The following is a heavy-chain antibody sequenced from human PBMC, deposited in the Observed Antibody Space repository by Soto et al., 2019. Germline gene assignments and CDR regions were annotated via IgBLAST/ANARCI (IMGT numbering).Heavy chain of an antibody. J-gene: IGHJ6*02. V-gene: IGHV1-69*01. CDR2: IIPIFGTA. Sequence: QVQLVQSGAEVKKPGSSVKVSCKASGGTFSSYAISWVRQAPGQGLEWMGGIIPIFGTANYAQKFQGRVTITADESTSTAYMELSSLRSEDTAVYYCARVDGPNIAAAGIGDGDYYYYYGMDVWGQGTTVTVSS. D-gene: IGHD6-13*01. CDR1: GGTFSSYA. CDR3: ARVDGPNIAAAGIGDGDYYYYYGMDV.